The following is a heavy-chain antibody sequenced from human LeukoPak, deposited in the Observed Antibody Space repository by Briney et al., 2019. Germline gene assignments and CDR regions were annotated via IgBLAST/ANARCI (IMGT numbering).Heavy chain of an antibody. J-gene: IGHJ4*02. CDR1: GFTFSSYS. Sequence: GGSLRLSCAASGFTFSSYSMNWVRQAPGEGLEWVSAISGSGDSTYYADSVKGRFTISRDNSKNTLYLQMNSLRAEDTAVYYCAKGDQYYYGSGSYYIDYWGQGTLVTVSS. CDR2: ISGSGDST. CDR3: AKGDQYYYGSGSYYIDY. D-gene: IGHD3-10*01. V-gene: IGHV3-23*01.